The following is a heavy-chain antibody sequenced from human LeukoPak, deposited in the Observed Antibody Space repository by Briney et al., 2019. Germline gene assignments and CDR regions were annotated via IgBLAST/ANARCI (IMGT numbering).Heavy chain of an antibody. D-gene: IGHD3-10*01. V-gene: IGHV3-49*04. J-gene: IGHJ4*02. CDR2: IRSKAYGGTT. CDR3: TRLRLEKRDYYGSGSYFDY. CDR1: GFTFGNYA. Sequence: GGSLRLSCTASGFTFGNYAMSWVRRAPGKGLEWVGFIRSKAYGGTTEYAASVKGRFTISRDDSKSIAYLQMNSLKAEDTAVYYCTRLRLEKRDYYGSGSYFDYWGQGTLVTVSS.